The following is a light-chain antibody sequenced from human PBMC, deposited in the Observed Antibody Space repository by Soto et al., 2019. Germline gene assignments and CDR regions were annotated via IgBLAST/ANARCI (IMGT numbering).Light chain of an antibody. V-gene: IGKV1-27*01. CDR3: QKYNSAPLT. CDR1: QGIGVY. CDR2: AAS. Sequence: DIQMTQSPSSLSASFGDRVTITCRASQGIGVYLAWFQQKPGNAPKLLIYAASTLQSGVPSRFSGGGSGTDFTLTISSLQPEDVATYYCQKYNSAPLTFGGGTKVDIK. J-gene: IGKJ4*01.